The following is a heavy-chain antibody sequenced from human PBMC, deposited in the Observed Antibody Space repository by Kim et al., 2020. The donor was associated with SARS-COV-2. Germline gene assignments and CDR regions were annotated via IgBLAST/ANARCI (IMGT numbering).Heavy chain of an antibody. D-gene: IGHD5-18*01. CDR3: SRVHTAMVPTDY. J-gene: IGHJ4*02. Sequence: YAQKFQGRVTMTRDTSISTAYMELSRLRSDDTAVYYCSRVHTAMVPTDYWGQGTLVTVSS. V-gene: IGHV1-2*02.